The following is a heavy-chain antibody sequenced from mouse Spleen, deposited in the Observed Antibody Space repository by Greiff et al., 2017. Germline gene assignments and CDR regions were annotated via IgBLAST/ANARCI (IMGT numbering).Heavy chain of an antibody. CDR3: AREPYDYGSSPYAMDY. CDR1: GFAFSRYW. J-gene: IGHJ4*01. Sequence: DVKLQESGGGLVQPGGSLKLSCAASGFAFSRYWMSWVRQAPGEGLEWIGEINPDSSTINYTPSLKDKFIISRDNAKNTLYLQMSKVRSEDTALYYCAREPYDYGSSPYAMDYWGQGTSVTVSS. D-gene: IGHD1-1*01. CDR2: INPDSSTI. V-gene: IGHV4-1*02.